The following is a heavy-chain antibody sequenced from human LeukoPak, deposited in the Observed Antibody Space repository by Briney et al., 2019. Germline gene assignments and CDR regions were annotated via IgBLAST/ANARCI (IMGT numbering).Heavy chain of an antibody. CDR3: AKDVYYYDSSGYYYWFDP. D-gene: IGHD3-22*01. CDR2: ISGSGGST. CDR1: GFTFSSYA. V-gene: IGHV3-23*01. Sequence: GGSLRLSCAASGFTFSSYAMSWVRQAPGKGLEWVSAISGSGGSTYYADSVKGRFTISRDNSKNTLYLQMNSLRAVDTAVYYCAKDVYYYDSSGYYYWFDPWGQGTLVTVSS. J-gene: IGHJ5*02.